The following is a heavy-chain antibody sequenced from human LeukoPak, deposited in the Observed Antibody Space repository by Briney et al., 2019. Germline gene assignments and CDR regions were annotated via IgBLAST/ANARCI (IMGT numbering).Heavy chain of an antibody. CDR1: GYSISSGYY. J-gene: IGHJ4*02. V-gene: IGHV4-38-2*01. CDR2: IYHSGST. D-gene: IGHD4-11*01. CDR3: AIQMHDFDY. Sequence: SETLSLTCAVSGYSISSGYYWGWIRQPSGKGLEWIGSIYHSGSTYYNPSLKSRVTISVDTSKNQFSLKLSSVTAADTAVYYCAIQMHDFDYWGQGTLVTVSS.